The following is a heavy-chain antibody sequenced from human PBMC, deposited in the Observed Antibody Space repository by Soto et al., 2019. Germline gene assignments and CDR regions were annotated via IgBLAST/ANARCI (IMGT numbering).Heavy chain of an antibody. J-gene: IGHJ3*02. CDR2: IYYSGST. CDR3: ARRYYDFWSGSLDAFDI. D-gene: IGHD3-3*01. V-gene: IGHV4-61*01. CDR1: GGSVSSGSYY. Sequence: SETLSLTCTVSGGSVSSGSYYWSWIRQPPGKGLEWIGYIYYSGSTNYNPSLKSRVTISVDTSKNQFSLKLSSVTAADTAVYYCARRYYDFWSGSLDAFDIWGQGTMVTVSS.